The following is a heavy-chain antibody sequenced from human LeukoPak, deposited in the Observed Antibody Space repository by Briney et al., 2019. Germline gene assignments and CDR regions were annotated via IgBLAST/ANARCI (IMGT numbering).Heavy chain of an antibody. CDR3: AKDYGEGGPPERP. Sequence: GGSLRLSCAASGFTFSSYAMSWVRQAPGKGLEWVAVISYDGSNKYYADSVKGRFTISRDNSKNTLYLQMNSLRAEDTAVYYCAKDYGEGGPPERPWGQGTLVTVSS. D-gene: IGHD3-10*01. V-gene: IGHV3-30*18. CDR1: GFTFSSYA. CDR2: ISYDGSNK. J-gene: IGHJ5*02.